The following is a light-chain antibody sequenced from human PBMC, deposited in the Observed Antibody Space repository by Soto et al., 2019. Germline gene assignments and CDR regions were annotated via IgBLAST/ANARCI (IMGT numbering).Light chain of an antibody. CDR1: QSVSSA. V-gene: IGKV3-15*01. Sequence: EIVMTQSPATLSVSPGERVTLSCRASQSVSSALAWYQQKPGQAPRLLIYAASTRATGIPGRFSGSGSGTEFTLALSSLQSEDFAVYYCQQYIKWPPTFTFGQGTKLEIK. J-gene: IGKJ2*01. CDR2: AAS. CDR3: QQYIKWPPTFT.